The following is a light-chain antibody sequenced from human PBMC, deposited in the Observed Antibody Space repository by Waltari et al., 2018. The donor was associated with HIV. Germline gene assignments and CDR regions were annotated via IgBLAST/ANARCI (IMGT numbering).Light chain of an antibody. J-gene: IGKJ4*01. CDR3: QQYDDWPPFT. CDR2: GAS. V-gene: IGKV3-15*01. CDR1: QSVSSN. Sequence: EIVMTQSPATLSVFPGASATLSCRASQSVSSNLAWYQERPGQPPRPLIYGASTRVPGIPARFSGSGSGTDFTLTISSLQSEDFAVYYCQQYDDWPPFTFGGGTKVEIK.